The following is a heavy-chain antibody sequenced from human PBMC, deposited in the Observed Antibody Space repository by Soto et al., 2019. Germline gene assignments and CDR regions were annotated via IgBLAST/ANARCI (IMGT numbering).Heavy chain of an antibody. CDR3: ARLGSWNDGGH. D-gene: IGHD1-1*01. J-gene: IGHJ4*02. CDR2: IYYDGYT. Sequence: QLQLQESGPRLVKPSETLSLTCNVSGGSIDSANHYWGWVRQPPGKGLEWIGSIYYDGYTYHNPSLKSRVTIAVDTSKNQFSLKLSSVTAADTAVYYCARLGSWNDGGHWGQGTLVTVSS. V-gene: IGHV4-39*01. CDR1: GGSIDSANHY.